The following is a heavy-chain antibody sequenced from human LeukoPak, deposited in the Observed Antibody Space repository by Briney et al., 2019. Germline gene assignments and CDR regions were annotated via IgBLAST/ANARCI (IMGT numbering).Heavy chain of an antibody. Sequence: GGSLRLSCAASEFSVGSNYMTWVRQAPGKGLEWVSSISSSSSYIYYADSVKGRFTVSRDNAKNSLFLQMNSLRAEDTAVYYCARVDDNYYYYYMDVWGKGTTVTVSS. J-gene: IGHJ6*03. CDR1: EFSVGSNY. CDR3: ARVDDNYYYYYMDV. V-gene: IGHV3-21*01. D-gene: IGHD3-22*01. CDR2: ISSSSSYI.